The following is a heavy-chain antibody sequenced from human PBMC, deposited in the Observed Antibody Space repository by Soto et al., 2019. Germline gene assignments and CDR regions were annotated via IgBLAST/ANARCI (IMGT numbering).Heavy chain of an antibody. V-gene: IGHV3-15*01. Sequence: GGSLRLSCAASGFTFSNAWMSWVRQAPGKGLEWVGRIKSKTDGGTTDYAAPVKGRFTISRDDSKNTLYLQMNSLKTEDTAVYYCTTDPAFGESDYYMDVWGKGTTVTVSS. J-gene: IGHJ6*03. CDR2: IKSKTDGGTT. CDR1: GFTFSNAW. CDR3: TTDPAFGESDYYMDV. D-gene: IGHD2-21*01.